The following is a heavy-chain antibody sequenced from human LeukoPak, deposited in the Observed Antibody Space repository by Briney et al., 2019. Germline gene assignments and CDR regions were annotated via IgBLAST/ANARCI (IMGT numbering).Heavy chain of an antibody. V-gene: IGHV4-30-4*08. CDR3: ARDRSDCCSTSCYGYYYYYMDV. CDR1: GGSISSGDYY. D-gene: IGHD2-2*01. Sequence: SETLSLTCTVSGGSISSGDYYWSWIRQPPGKGLEWIGYIYYSGSTYYNPSLKSRVTISVDTSKNQFSLKLSSVTAADTAVYYCARDRSDCCSTSCYGYYYYYMDVWGKGTTVTVSS. J-gene: IGHJ6*03. CDR2: IYYSGST.